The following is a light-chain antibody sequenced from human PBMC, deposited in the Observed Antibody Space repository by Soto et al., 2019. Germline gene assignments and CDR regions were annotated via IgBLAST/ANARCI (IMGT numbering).Light chain of an antibody. CDR1: QSVSSSY. Sequence: EIVLTQSPGTLSLSPGERATLSCRASQSVSSSYLAWYQQKPGQAPRLLIYGASSRATGIPDRFSGSGSGTDFTLTIRRLEREDFAVYYCQQYGSSSWTFGQGTKVDIK. CDR2: GAS. J-gene: IGKJ1*01. V-gene: IGKV3-20*01. CDR3: QQYGSSSWT.